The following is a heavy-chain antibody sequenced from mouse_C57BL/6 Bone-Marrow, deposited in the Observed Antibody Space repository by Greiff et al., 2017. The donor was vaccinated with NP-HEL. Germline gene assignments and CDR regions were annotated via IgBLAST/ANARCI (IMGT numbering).Heavy chain of an antibody. CDR2: IYPRDGST. V-gene: IGHV1-85*01. Sequence: VQLVESGPELVKPGASVKLSCKASGYTFTSYDINWVKQRPGQGLEWIGWIYPRDGSTKYNEKFKGKATLTVDTSSSTAYMELHSLTSEDSAVYFCAKTAQAHYWGQGTTLTVSS. J-gene: IGHJ2*01. CDR1: GYTFTSYD. CDR3: AKTAQAHY. D-gene: IGHD3-2*02.